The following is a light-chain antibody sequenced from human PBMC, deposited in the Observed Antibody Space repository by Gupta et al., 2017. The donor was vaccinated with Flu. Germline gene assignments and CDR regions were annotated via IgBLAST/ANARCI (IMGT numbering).Light chain of an antibody. Sequence: SYALPPPPSPSVSPGQTARITCSGEAFPQQYVFWYLQKPGQAPGLVIYNDKGRPSGITERFSGYNTGTKATCQISGGQAEDEADDYCPCSDSSGTWLVVGGGTKLTVL. CDR2: NDK. V-gene: IGLV3-25*03. CDR1: AFPQQY. J-gene: IGLJ3*02. CDR3: PCSDSSGTWLV.